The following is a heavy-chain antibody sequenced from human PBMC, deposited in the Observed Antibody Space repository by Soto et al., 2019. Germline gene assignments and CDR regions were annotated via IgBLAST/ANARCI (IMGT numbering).Heavy chain of an antibody. V-gene: IGHV4-38-2*02. J-gene: IGHJ4*02. D-gene: IGHD1-26*01. CDR3: ARKTSGRKFDY. CDR1: ISPINSLYY. CDR2: IYHSGST. Sequence: SLTCTVSISPINSLYYFCWIRHTPGKGLEWVASIYHSGSTHYNPSLKSRATISVDTYNNQFSLRLSSVTAADTAIYYCARKTSGRKFDYWGQGNKVTVSS.